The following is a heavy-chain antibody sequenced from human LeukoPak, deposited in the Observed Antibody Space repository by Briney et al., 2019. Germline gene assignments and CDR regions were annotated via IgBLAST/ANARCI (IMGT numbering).Heavy chain of an antibody. CDR1: GGTFSSYA. D-gene: IGHD5-18*01. V-gene: IGHV1-69*13. CDR3: ATINTAVVGYYGMDV. J-gene: IGHJ6*02. CDR2: IIPIFGTA. Sequence: ASVKVSCKASGGTFSSYAISWVRQAPGQGLEWMGGIIPIFGTANYAQKFQGRVTITADESTSTAYMELSSLRSEDTAVYYCATINTAVVGYYGMDVWGQGTTVTVSS.